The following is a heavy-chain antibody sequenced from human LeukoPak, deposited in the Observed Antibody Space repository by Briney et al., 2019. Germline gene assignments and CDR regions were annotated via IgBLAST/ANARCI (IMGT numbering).Heavy chain of an antibody. CDR2: IIPIFGTA. D-gene: IGHD5-18*01. CDR3: AREGLQLWLGSPDRHLNF. CDR1: GGTFSSYA. J-gene: IGHJ4*02. Sequence: GASVKVSCKASGGTFSSYAISWVRQAPGQGLEWMGRIIPIFGTANYAQKFQGRVTMTRDTSTSTVYMELISLMSEDTAVYYCAREGLQLWLGSPDRHLNFWGQGTLVTVSS. V-gene: IGHV1-69*05.